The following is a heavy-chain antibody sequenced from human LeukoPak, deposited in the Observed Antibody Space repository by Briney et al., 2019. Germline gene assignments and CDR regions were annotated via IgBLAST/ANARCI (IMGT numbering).Heavy chain of an antibody. V-gene: IGHV3-49*04. J-gene: IGHJ4*02. Sequence: GGSLRLSCTASGFTFGDYAMSWVRQAPGKGLEWVGFIRSKAYGGTTEYAASVKGRFTISRDDSKSIAYLQMNSLKTEDTAVYYCTSGSYSGFDYWGQGTLDTVSS. CDR1: GFTFGDYA. CDR2: IRSKAYGGTT. CDR3: TSGSYSGFDY. D-gene: IGHD1-26*01.